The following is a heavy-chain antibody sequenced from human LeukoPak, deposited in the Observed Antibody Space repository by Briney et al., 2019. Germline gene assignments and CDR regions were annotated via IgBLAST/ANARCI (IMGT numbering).Heavy chain of an antibody. CDR3: ARSGSYYYYGMDV. CDR2: ISYDGSNK. CDR1: GFTFSSYA. V-gene: IGHV3-30-3*01. D-gene: IGHD1-26*01. J-gene: IGHJ6*02. Sequence: PGRSLRLSCAASGFTFSSYAMHWARQAPGKGLEWVAVISYDGSNKYYADSVKGRFTISRDNSKNTLYLQMNSLRAEDTAVYYCARSGSYYYYGMDVWGQGTTVTVSS.